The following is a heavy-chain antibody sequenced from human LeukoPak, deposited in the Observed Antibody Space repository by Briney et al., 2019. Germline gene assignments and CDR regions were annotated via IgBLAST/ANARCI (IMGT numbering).Heavy chain of an antibody. CDR3: ATVLLWFGELNAEYFQH. V-gene: IGHV1-18*01. CDR1: GYTFTSYG. J-gene: IGHJ1*01. Sequence: ASVKVSCKASGYTFTSYGISWVRQAPGQGLEWMGWISAYNGNTNYAQKPQGRVTMTTDTSTSTAYMELRSLRSDDTAVYYCATVLLWFGELNAEYFQHWGQGTLVTVSS. D-gene: IGHD3-10*01. CDR2: ISAYNGNT.